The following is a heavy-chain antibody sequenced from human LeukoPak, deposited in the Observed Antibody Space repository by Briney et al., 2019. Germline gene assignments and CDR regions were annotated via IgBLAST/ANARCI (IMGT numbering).Heavy chain of an antibody. CDR1: GFSLATSAVG. CDR3: AHSIVCRDGGCFSRDWFDP. J-gene: IGHJ5*02. V-gene: IGHV2-5*01. D-gene: IGHD2-15*01. Sequence: SGPTLVNPTQTLTLTCTFSGFSLATSAVGVGWIRQPPGKALEWLSVIYWNEDKRYSPSLKSRLTITKDTSKNQVVLIMTKMDPVDTATYYCAHSIVCRDGGCFSRDWFDPWGQGILVTVSS. CDR2: IYWNEDK.